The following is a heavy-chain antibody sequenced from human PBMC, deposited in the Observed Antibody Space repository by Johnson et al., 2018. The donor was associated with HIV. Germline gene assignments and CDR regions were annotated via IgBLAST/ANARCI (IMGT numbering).Heavy chain of an antibody. V-gene: IGHV3-15*01. CDR1: GFTFSNAW. Sequence: VQLVESGGGVVRPGGSLRLSCAASGFTFSNAWMSWVRQAPGKGLEWVGRIKSKTDGGTTDYAAPVKGGFTISRDDSKNTLYLQMNSLKTEDTAVYYCTTYSIIHAFDIWGQGTMVTVSS. J-gene: IGHJ3*02. CDR3: TTYSIIHAFDI. CDR2: IKSKTDGGTT. D-gene: IGHD6-13*01.